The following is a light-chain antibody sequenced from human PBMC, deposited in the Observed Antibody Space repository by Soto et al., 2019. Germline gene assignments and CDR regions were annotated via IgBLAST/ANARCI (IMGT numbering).Light chain of an antibody. CDR3: MQALQSPRT. CDR1: RPLLLSKGFNF. J-gene: IGKJ2*02. V-gene: IGKV2-28*01. Sequence: DVVMTQSPLSLPVPPGDPPSIPSRLVRPLLLSKGFNFLDWYLQRPGQSPQLLIFLGSTRASGVPDRFSGSGSGTDFTLKISRVEAEDVGVYYCMQALQSPRTFGQGTKLEIK. CDR2: LGS.